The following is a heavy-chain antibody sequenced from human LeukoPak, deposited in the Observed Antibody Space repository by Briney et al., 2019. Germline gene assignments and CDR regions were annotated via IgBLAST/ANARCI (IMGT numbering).Heavy chain of an antibody. CDR3: ARDQYYDFWSGHRTFDY. CDR1: GFTFGDYA. J-gene: IGHJ4*02. D-gene: IGHD3-3*01. V-gene: IGHV3-48*03. CDR2: ISGSASTI. Sequence: GGSLRLSCTASGFTFGDYATSWVRQAPGKGLEWVSYISGSASTIYYADSVKGRFTISRDNAKNSLYLQMNSLRAEDTAVYYCARDQYYDFWSGHRTFDYWGQGTLVIVSS.